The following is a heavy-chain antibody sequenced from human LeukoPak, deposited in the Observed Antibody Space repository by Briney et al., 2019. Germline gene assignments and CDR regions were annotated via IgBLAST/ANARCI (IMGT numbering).Heavy chain of an antibody. CDR3: AREYKYYDILTGYWSLYYYYGMDV. Sequence: GGSLRLSCAASGFTFSSYAMHWVRQAPGKGLEWVAVISYDGSNKYYADSVKGRFTISRDNSKNTLYLQMNCLRAEDTAVYYCAREYKYYDILTGYWSLYYYYGMDVWGQGTTVTVSS. CDR2: ISYDGSNK. V-gene: IGHV3-30*04. CDR1: GFTFSSYA. D-gene: IGHD3-9*01. J-gene: IGHJ6*02.